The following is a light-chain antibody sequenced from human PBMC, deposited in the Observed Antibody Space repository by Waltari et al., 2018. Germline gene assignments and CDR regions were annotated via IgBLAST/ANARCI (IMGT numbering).Light chain of an antibody. J-gene: IGKJ2*01. Sequence: ETVMIQSPATLSVSPGEGVPLYCSASQSVRNNVAWYQQTFGQAPRLLIYGASSRSTGVPPRFGGSWSGTEFTLTITSLQSEDFAVYYCQQYNEWPYTFGQGTKLEI. V-gene: IGKV3-15*01. CDR2: GAS. CDR1: QSVRNN. CDR3: QQYNEWPYT.